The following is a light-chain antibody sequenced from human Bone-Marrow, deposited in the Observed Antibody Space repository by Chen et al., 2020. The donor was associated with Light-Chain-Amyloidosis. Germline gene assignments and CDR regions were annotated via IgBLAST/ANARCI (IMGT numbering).Light chain of an antibody. CDR2: TAS. V-gene: IGKV1-39*01. Sequence: IQLTQSPSSLSASVGDRVIITCRASQFISNYLNWYQQKPGKAPKLLVYTASSLQSGVPSRFSGSGAGTDFTLTISSLQPEDFATYYWQQSYSTLPITFGQGTRLEIK. CDR3: QQSYSTLPIT. J-gene: IGKJ5*01. CDR1: QFISNY.